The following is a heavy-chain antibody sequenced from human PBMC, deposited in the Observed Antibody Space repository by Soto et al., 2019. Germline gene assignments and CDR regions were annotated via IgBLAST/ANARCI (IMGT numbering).Heavy chain of an antibody. Sequence: PGGSLRLSCAASGFTFNSYSMNWVRQAPGKGLEWISYISSTTSITHYADSVKGRFTISRDNAKNSLYLQMNSLRDEDTAVYYCARSSDGYSSSWYFDYWGQGTLVTVSS. CDR2: ISSTTSIT. D-gene: IGHD6-13*01. CDR3: ARSSDGYSSSWYFDY. J-gene: IGHJ4*02. CDR1: GFTFNSYS. V-gene: IGHV3-48*02.